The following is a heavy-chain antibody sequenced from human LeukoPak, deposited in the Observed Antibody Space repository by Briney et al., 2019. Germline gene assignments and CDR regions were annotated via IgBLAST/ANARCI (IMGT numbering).Heavy chain of an antibody. CDR2: ISGSGVST. V-gene: IGHV3-23*01. D-gene: IGHD1-26*01. J-gene: IGHJ4*02. CDR1: GFTFSSYA. CDR3: AKARGTVGAALDH. Sequence: GGSLRLSCAASGFTFSSYAMSWVRQAPGKGLEWVSAISGSGVSTYYADSVKGRSTISRDNSKHTLYLQMNSLRAEDTAVHYCAKARGTVGAALDHWGQGTLVTVSS.